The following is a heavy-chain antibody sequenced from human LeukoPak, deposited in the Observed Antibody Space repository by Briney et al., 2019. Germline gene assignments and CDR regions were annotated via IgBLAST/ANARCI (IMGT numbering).Heavy chain of an antibody. D-gene: IGHD1-20*01. Sequence: SGTLSLTCTVSGGSISSYYWSWIRQPAGKGLEWIGRIYTSGSTNYNPSLKSRVTMSVDTSKNQFSLKLSSVTAADTAVYYCARYHITGKRSSAFDPWGQGTLVTVSS. CDR1: GGSISSYY. V-gene: IGHV4-4*07. CDR3: ARYHITGKRSSAFDP. CDR2: IYTSGST. J-gene: IGHJ5*02.